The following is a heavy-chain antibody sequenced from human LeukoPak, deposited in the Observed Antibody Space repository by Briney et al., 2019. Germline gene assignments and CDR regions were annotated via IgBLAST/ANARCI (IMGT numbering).Heavy chain of an antibody. CDR3: AREAAVSGPSYFDF. CDR2: ISYDGSNK. D-gene: IGHD6-19*01. J-gene: IGHJ4*02. CDR1: GFTFPIYA. Sequence: GGSLRLSCAASGFTFPIYAIHWVRQAPGKGLEWVAFISYDGSNKYYADSVKGRFTISRDNSKNTLYLQMNSLRAEDTAVYYCAREAAVSGPSYFDFWGQGTLVTVSS. V-gene: IGHV3-30-3*01.